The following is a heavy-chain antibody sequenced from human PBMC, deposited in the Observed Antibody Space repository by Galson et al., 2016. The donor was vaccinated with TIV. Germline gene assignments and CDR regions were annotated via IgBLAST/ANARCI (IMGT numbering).Heavy chain of an antibody. CDR2: LSAGGGTT. J-gene: IGHJ4*02. Sequence: SLRFSCAAAGFTFSSHGMSWVRQAPGKGLEWVSGLSAGGGTTHYADSVKGRFTISRDNSKNTLYLQMNSLRAEDTAVYYCAKVPRIVLAIGDPYYFDYWGQGTLVTVSS. CDR3: AKVPRIVLAIGDPYYFDY. V-gene: IGHV3-23*01. CDR1: GFTFSSHG. D-gene: IGHD3-22*01.